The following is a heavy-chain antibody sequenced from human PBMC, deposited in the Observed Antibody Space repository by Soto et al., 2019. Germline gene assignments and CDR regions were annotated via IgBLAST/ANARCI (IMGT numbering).Heavy chain of an antibody. V-gene: IGHV3-30*18. CDR2: ISYDGSNK. CDR1: GCIFRGDR. J-gene: IGHJ4*02. Sequence: CASSGCIFRGDRMNWNRQAPGKGLEWVAVISYDGSNKYYADSVKGRFTISRDNSKNTLYLQMNSLRAEDTAVYYCAKLAPSCQGGDCYSGYWGQGTLVTISS. D-gene: IGHD2-21*02. CDR3: AKLAPSCQGGDCYSGY.